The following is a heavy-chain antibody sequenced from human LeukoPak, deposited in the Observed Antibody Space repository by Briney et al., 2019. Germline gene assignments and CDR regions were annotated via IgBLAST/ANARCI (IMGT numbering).Heavy chain of an antibody. CDR2: INPNSGGT. V-gene: IGHV1-2*02. Sequence: ASVKVPCKASGYTFTGYYMHWVRQAPGQGLEWMGWINPNSGGTNYAQKFQGRVTMTRDTSISTAYMELSRLRSDDTAVYYCARVSGSYQEGVDYWGQGTLVAVSS. J-gene: IGHJ4*02. CDR1: GYTFTGYY. D-gene: IGHD1-26*01. CDR3: ARVSGSYQEGVDY.